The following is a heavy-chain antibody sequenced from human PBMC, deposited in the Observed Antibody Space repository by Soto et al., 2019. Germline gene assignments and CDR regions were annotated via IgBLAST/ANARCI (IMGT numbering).Heavy chain of an antibody. CDR2: ISAYNGNT. V-gene: IGHV1-18*01. CDR3: ARDRTYYDYAWGSSNFDY. J-gene: IGHJ4*02. D-gene: IGHD3-16*01. CDR1: GYTFTSYG. Sequence: AASVKVSCKASGYTFTSYGISLVRQAPGQGLEWMGWISAYNGNTNYAQKLQGRVTITTDTSTSTAYMELRSLRSDDTAVYYCARDRTYYDYAWGSSNFDYWGQGTLVTLSS.